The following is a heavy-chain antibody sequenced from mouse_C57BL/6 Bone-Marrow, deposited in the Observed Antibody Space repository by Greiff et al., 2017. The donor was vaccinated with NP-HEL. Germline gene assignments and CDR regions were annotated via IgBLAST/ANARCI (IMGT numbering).Heavy chain of an antibody. J-gene: IGHJ3*01. Sequence: VHVKQSGAELVRPGASVKLSCTASGFNIKDYYMHWVKQRPEQGLEWIGRIDPEDGDTEYAPKFQGKATMTADTSSNTAYLQLSSLTSEDTAVYYCTTGDYDYDSWFAYWGQGTLVTVSA. CDR3: TTGDYDYDSWFAY. V-gene: IGHV14-1*01. D-gene: IGHD2-4*01. CDR1: GFNIKDYY. CDR2: IDPEDGDT.